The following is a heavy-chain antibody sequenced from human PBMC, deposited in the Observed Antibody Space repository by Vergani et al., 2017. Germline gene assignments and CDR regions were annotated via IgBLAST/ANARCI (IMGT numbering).Heavy chain of an antibody. J-gene: IGHJ4*02. CDR1: GATFRSNT. V-gene: IGHV7-4-1*02. CDR3: ARDPRVREAPGGRVEY. Sequence: QVQLVQSGAEVKKPGSSVKVSCKASGATFRSNTISWVRQVPGQGLEWMGWINTNTGNPTYAPGFTGRFVFSLDTSVSTTYLHSSSLEPEDTAVYYCARDPRVREAPGGRVEYWGQGTLVTVSS. CDR2: INTNTGNP. D-gene: IGHD3-10*01.